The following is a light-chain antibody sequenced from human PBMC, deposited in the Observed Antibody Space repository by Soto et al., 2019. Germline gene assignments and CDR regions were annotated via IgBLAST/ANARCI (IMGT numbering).Light chain of an antibody. V-gene: IGLV2-8*01. J-gene: IGLJ1*01. CDR1: SRDVASYPY. CDR3: TSYAGSNTYV. Sequence: QSALTQPPSASGSPGQSVTISCTGTSRDVASYPYVSWYQQHPGKAPRLLIYEVTKRPSGVPDRFTGSKSGNTASLTVSGLQAEDEADYYCTSYAGSNTYVFGTGTKLTVL. CDR2: EVT.